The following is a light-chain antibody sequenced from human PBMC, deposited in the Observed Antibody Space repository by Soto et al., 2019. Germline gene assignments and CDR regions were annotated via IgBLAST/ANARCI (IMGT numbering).Light chain of an antibody. CDR1: QSISSY. CDR3: QHYNSYSEA. V-gene: IGKV1-39*01. Sequence: DIQMTQSPSSLSASVGDRFTITCRESQSISSYLNWYQQKPGKAPKLLIYAASSLQSGVPSRFSGSGSGTEFTLTISSLQPDDFATYYCQHYNSYSEAFGQGTKVDIK. CDR2: AAS. J-gene: IGKJ1*01.